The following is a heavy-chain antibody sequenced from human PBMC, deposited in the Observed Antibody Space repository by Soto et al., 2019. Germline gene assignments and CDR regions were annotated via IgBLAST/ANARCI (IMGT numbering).Heavy chain of an antibody. J-gene: IGHJ5*02. CDR2: INPSGGST. V-gene: IGHV1-46*03. CDR3: ARVVSSGSYFLSYNWFDP. D-gene: IGHD1-26*01. Sequence: GASVKVSCKTSGYIFTNYYIHWVRPAPGQGLEWMGKINPSGGSTSYAQKFQGRVTITRDTSTNTVYLELSSLTSEDTAVYYCARVVSSGSYFLSYNWFDPWGQGTLVTVSS. CDR1: GYIFTNYY.